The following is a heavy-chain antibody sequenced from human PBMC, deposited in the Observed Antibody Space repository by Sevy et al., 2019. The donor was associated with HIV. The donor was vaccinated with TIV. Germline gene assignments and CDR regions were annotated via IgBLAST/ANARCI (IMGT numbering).Heavy chain of an antibody. CDR2: IIPIFGTA. CDR3: ARDNIGSGSYPDDY. Sequence: ASVKVSCKASGGTFSSYAISWVRQAPGQGLEWMGRIIPIFGTANYAQTFQGRVTITADESTSTAYMELSSLRSEDTAVYYCARDNIGSGSYPDDYWGQGTLVTVSS. J-gene: IGHJ4*02. D-gene: IGHD3-10*01. CDR1: GGTFSSYA. V-gene: IGHV1-69*13.